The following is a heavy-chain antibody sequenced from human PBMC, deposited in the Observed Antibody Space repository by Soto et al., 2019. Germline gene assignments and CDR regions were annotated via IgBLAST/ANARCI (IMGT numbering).Heavy chain of an antibody. Sequence: GGSLRLSCAASGFSFSHAWMNWVRQAPGKGLEWVGRIKSKADGGTTDYTAPVKGRFTISRDDSKNTMFLHMNSLETEDTAVYYFFMFLENSSGWYLSDLGGRGSLVPVSS. D-gene: IGHD6-19*01. J-gene: IGHJ5*02. CDR3: FMFLENSSGWYLSDL. CDR2: IKSKADGGTT. CDR1: GFSFSHAW. V-gene: IGHV3-15*07.